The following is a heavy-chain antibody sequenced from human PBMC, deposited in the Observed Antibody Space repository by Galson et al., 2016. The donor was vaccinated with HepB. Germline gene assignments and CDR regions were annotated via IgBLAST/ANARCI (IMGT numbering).Heavy chain of an antibody. D-gene: IGHD3-9*01. CDR3: ARIYYEILTGLTPWYYFDS. V-gene: IGHV3-15*07. CDR1: GFTFSNAW. Sequence: SLRLSCAASGFTFSNAWMNWVRQAPGKGLEWVGRIKSKTDGGTTDYAAPVKGRFTISRDDSKNTLHLQMNSLRAEDTAVYYCARIYYEILTGLTPWYYFDSWGQGTLVTVSS. J-gene: IGHJ4*02. CDR2: IKSKTDGGTT.